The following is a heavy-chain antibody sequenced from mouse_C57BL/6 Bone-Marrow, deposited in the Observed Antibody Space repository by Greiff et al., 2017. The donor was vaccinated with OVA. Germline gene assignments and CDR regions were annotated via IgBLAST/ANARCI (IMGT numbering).Heavy chain of an antibody. V-gene: IGHV1-50*01. J-gene: IGHJ2*01. CDR2: IDPSDSYT. CDR3: ARRGY. Sequence: QVQLQQPGAELVKPGASVKLSCKASGYTFTSYWMQWVKQRPGQGLEWIGEIDPSDSYTNYNQKFKGKATLTVDTSSRTAYMQLSSLTTEDSAVYYCARRGYWGQGTTLTVSS. CDR1: GYTFTSYW.